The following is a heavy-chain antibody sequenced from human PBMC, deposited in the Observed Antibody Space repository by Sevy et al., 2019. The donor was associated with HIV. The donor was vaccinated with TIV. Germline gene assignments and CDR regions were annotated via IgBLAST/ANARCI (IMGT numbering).Heavy chain of an antibody. Sequence: GGSLRLSCAVSGFAVSDNCMSWVRQSPGKGLEWVSVIFSGGRTSYADSVKGRFPVSRDGSKNTLYLQMDNLRAEDTATYYCARDRVVHNDYIFVAYYYGMDVWGQGTTVTVSS. D-gene: IGHD4-4*01. CDR1: GFAVSDNC. V-gene: IGHV3-53*01. CDR3: ARDRVVHNDYIFVAYYYGMDV. CDR2: IFSGGRT. J-gene: IGHJ6*02.